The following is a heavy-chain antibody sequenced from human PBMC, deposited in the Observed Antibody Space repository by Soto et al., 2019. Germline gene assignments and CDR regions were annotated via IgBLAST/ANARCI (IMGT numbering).Heavy chain of an antibody. CDR2: VSIGGST. J-gene: IGHJ4*02. D-gene: IGHD2-15*01. V-gene: IGHV3-23*01. CDR3: AKRRGAGGQFDY. Sequence: DVQLLECGGGLVQPEGSLRLSCAASGFTFSSYAMGWVRQGPGKGLEWVAVVSIGGSTHYAASVRGRFTISRDNSKNTLSLQMNSLTAEGTAVYFCAKRRGAGGQFDYGGQGALVTVSS. CDR1: GFTFSSYA.